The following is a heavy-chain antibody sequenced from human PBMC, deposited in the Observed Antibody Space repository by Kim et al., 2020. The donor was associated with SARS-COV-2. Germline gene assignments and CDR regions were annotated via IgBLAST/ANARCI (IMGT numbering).Heavy chain of an antibody. V-gene: IGHV4-31*03. CDR1: GGSISSGGYY. J-gene: IGHJ6*02. Sequence: SETLFLTCTVSGGSISSGGYYWSWIRQHPGKGLEWIGYIYYSGSTYYNPSLKSRVTISVDTSKNQFTLKLSSVTAADTAVYYCARTAGDYVHYYYYYGMDVWGQGTTVTVSS. CDR2: IYYSGST. CDR3: ARTAGDYVHYYYYYGMDV. D-gene: IGHD4-17*01.